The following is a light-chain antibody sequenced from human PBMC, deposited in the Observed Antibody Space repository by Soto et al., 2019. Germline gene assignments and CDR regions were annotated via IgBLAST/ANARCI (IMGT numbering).Light chain of an antibody. V-gene: IGLV2-14*01. CDR1: SSDVGGYNY. CDR2: DVS. J-gene: IGLJ1*01. Sequence: QSVLTQPASVSGSPGQSITISCTGTSSDVGGYNYVSWYQQHPGKAPNLIIYDVSNRPSGVSNRFSGSKSGNTASLTISGLQAEDEADYYCSSYTSSSTPCDYGFGTGTKVTVL. CDR3: SSYTSSSTPCDYG.